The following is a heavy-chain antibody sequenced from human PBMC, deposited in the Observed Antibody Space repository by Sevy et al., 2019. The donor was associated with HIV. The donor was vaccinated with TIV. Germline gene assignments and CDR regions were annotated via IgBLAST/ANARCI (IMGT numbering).Heavy chain of an antibody. CDR2: ITHSGNT. V-gene: IGHV4-34*01. CDR1: GGSFSGYS. Sequence: SETLSLTCAVYGGSFSGYSWNWIRQSPERGLEWIGEITHSGNTNYISSLKSRVTISKATSNNQFSLKLNSVSAADTAVYYCARGKDVSGTFDIWGQGTGVTV. J-gene: IGHJ3*02. CDR3: ARGKDVSGTFDI.